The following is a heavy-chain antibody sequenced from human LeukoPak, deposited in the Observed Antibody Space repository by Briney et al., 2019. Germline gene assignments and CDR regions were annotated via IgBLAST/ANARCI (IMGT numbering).Heavy chain of an antibody. J-gene: IGHJ6*02. CDR2: IIPIFGTA. CDR3: ARSLIPDYYYGMDV. CDR1: GGTFSSYA. Sequence: ASVKVSCKATGGTFSSYAISWVRQAPGQGLEWMGGIIPIFGTANYAQKFQGRVTITADESTSTAYMELSSLRSEDTAVYYCARSLIPDYYYGMDVWGQGTTVTVSS. D-gene: IGHD3-9*01. V-gene: IGHV1-69*13.